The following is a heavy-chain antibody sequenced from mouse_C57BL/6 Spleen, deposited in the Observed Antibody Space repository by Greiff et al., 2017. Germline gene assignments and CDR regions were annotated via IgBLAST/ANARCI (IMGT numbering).Heavy chain of an antibody. V-gene: IGHV1-82*01. Sequence: QVQLQQSGPELVKPGASVKISCKASGYAFRSSWMNWVKQRPGKGLEWIGRIYPGDGATNYNGKFKGKATLTADKSSSTAYMQLSSLTSEDSAVYFCAPYCGYRCAMDYWGQGTSVTVSS. CDR1: GYAFRSSW. D-gene: IGHD2-9*01. J-gene: IGHJ4*01. CDR3: APYCGYRCAMDY. CDR2: IYPGDGAT.